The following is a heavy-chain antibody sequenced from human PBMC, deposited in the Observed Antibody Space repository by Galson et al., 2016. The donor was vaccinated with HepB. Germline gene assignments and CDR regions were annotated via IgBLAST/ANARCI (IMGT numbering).Heavy chain of an antibody. Sequence: SLRLSCAASGFRFSSYTLNWVRQAPGKGLEWVSSITNSGSHVYPADSIKGRFTISRDNAKNLLYLQMTSLRADDTAVYFCARTQQVAHFDFWGQGTLVTVSS. CDR2: ITNSGSHV. CDR1: GFRFSSYT. J-gene: IGHJ4*01. V-gene: IGHV3-21*01. CDR3: ARTQQVAHFDF. D-gene: IGHD6-13*01.